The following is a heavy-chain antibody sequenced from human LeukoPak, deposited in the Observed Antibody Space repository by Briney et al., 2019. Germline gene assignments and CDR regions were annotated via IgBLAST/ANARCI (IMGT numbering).Heavy chain of an antibody. V-gene: IGHV1-8*01. Sequence: ASVKVSCKASGYIFTSYDINWVRQATGQGLEWMGRMNPNSGNTGYAQKFQSRVTMTRNTSISAAYMELSSLRSEDTAVYYCARVTLTTRDAFDIWGQGTMVTVSS. J-gene: IGHJ3*02. CDR1: GYIFTSYD. CDR2: MNPNSGNT. CDR3: ARVTLTTRDAFDI. D-gene: IGHD4-17*01.